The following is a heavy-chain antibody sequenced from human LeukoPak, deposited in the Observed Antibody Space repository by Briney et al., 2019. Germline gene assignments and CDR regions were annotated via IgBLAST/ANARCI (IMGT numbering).Heavy chain of an antibody. D-gene: IGHD3-22*01. Sequence: ASVKVSCKASGYTFTGYYMHWVRQAPGQGLEWMGWINPNSGGTNYAQKFQGRVTMIRDTSISTAYMELSRLRSDDTAVYYCARDGGFDSSGLDYWGQGTLVTVSS. J-gene: IGHJ4*02. CDR2: INPNSGGT. CDR1: GYTFTGYY. V-gene: IGHV1-2*02. CDR3: ARDGGFDSSGLDY.